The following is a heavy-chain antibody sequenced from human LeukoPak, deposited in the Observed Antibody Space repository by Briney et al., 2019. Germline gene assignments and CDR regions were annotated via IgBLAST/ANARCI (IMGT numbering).Heavy chain of an antibody. CDR3: WGYCSSTSCYYRIDWFDP. D-gene: IGHD2-2*01. CDR1: GFTFSSYG. CDR2: IRYDGSNK. V-gene: IGHV3-30*02. Sequence: PGGSLRLSCAASGFTFSSYGMHWVRQAPGKGLEWVAFIRYDGSNKYYADSVKGRFTISRDNSKNTLYLQMNSLRAEDTAVYYCWGYCSSTSCYYRIDWFDPWGQGTLVTVSS. J-gene: IGHJ5*02.